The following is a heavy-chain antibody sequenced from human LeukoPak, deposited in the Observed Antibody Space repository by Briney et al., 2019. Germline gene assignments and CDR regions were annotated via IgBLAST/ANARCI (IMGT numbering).Heavy chain of an antibody. J-gene: IGHJ6*03. CDR2: INPNSGGT. V-gene: IGHV1-2*02. D-gene: IGHD3-10*01. CDR3: AREDHYGSGSYYNDYYYYMDV. CDR1: GYTFTSYD. Sequence: ASVKVSCKASGYTFTSYDINWVRQATGQGLEWMGWINPNSGGTNYAQKFQGRVTMTRDTSISTAYMELSRLRSDDTAVYYCAREDHYGSGSYYNDYYYYMDVWGKGTTVTISS.